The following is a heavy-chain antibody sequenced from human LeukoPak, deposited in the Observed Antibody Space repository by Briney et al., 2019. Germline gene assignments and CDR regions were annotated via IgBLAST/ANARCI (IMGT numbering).Heavy chain of an antibody. D-gene: IGHD2-2*01. J-gene: IGHJ4*02. CDR2: IDSSSRTI. CDR1: GFSFRSYG. V-gene: IGHV3-48*04. Sequence: GGSLRLSCAASGFSFRSYGMHWVRQAPGKGLEWISFIDSSSRTIFYAESVKGRFTISRDNAKNSLFLQMNSLRAEDTAVYYCAKGRWAGTEVVPAALDYWGQGTLVTVSS. CDR3: AKGRWAGTEVVPAALDY.